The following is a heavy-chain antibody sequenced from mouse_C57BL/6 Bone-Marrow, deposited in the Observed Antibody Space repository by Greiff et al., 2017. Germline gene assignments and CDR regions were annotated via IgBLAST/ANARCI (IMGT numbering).Heavy chain of an antibody. Sequence: VQLQQSGPELVKPGASVKISCKASGYTFTDYYMNWVKQSHGKSLEWIGDINPNNGGTSYNQKFKGKATLTVDKSSSTAYMELRSLTSEDSAVYYCARGGNYERVWFAYWGQGTLVTVSA. D-gene: IGHD2-1*01. CDR2: INPNNGGT. V-gene: IGHV1-26*01. CDR1: GYTFTDYY. CDR3: ARGGNYERVWFAY. J-gene: IGHJ3*01.